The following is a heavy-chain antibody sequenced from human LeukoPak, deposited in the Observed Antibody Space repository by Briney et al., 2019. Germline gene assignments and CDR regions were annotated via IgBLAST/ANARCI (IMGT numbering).Heavy chain of an antibody. Sequence: SVKVSCKASGGTFSSYAISWVRQAPGQGLEWMGGIIPIFGTANYAQKFQGRVTITADESTSTAYMELSSLRSEDTAVYYCARAHVDTAMVTHFDYWGQGTLVTVSS. J-gene: IGHJ4*02. D-gene: IGHD5-18*01. CDR3: ARAHVDTAMVTHFDY. V-gene: IGHV1-69*13. CDR2: IIPIFGTA. CDR1: GGTFSSYA.